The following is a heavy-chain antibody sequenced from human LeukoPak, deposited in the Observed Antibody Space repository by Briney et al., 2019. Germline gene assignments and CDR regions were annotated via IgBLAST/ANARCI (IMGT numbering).Heavy chain of an antibody. Sequence: GASVKVSCKASGYTFTTYYMHWVRQAPGQGLEWMGIINPSGGSTAYAQKFQGRVTITRDTSTNTVYMEMSSLRSEDTAVYYCARDRRGSGTYNYYGMDVWGQGTTVTVSS. V-gene: IGHV1-46*01. D-gene: IGHD3-10*01. CDR1: GYTFTTYY. CDR3: ARDRRGSGTYNYYGMDV. J-gene: IGHJ6*02. CDR2: INPSGGST.